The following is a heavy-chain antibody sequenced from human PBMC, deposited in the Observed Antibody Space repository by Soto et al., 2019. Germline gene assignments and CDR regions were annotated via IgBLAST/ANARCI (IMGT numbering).Heavy chain of an antibody. J-gene: IGHJ6*02. CDR1: GYTFTGYY. V-gene: IGHV1-2*02. D-gene: IGHD2-2*01. CDR2: INPNSGGT. Sequence: ASVKVSCKASGYTFTGYYIHWVRQAPGQGLEGMGWINPNSGGTNYAQKFQGRVTMTRDTSISTAYMELSRLRSDDTAVYYCAREGYCSSTSCHGYYYGMDVWGQGTTLTV. CDR3: AREGYCSSTSCHGYYYGMDV.